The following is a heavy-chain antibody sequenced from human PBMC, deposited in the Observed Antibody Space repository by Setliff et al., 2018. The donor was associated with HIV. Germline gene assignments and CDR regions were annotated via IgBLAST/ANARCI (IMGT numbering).Heavy chain of an antibody. CDR2: IKEDGSET. J-gene: IGHJ4*02. CDR1: GFTFSNFW. CDR3: ASDATRGGDFDF. Sequence: GGSLRLSCATSGFTFSNFWMTWVRQAPGKGLEWVANIKEDGSETFYVDSVKGRFTMSRDNAKNLVYLEMNSLKVEDTAVYYCASDATRGGDFDFWGQGTLVTVSS. D-gene: IGHD1-26*01. V-gene: IGHV3-7*01.